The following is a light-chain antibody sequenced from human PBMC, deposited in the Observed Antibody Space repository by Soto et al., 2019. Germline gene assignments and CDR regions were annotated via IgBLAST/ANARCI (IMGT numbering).Light chain of an antibody. CDR1: SSNIGAGYD. CDR2: ANI. CDR3: SSFTRINTRV. J-gene: IGLJ3*02. V-gene: IGLV1-40*01. Sequence: QSVLTQPPSVSGAPGQRVTISCTGSSSNIGAGYDVHWYQQLPGTATKLLIYANINRPSGVPDRFSGSKSGTSASLAITGLQAEDEADYYCSSFTRINTRVFGGGTKLTVL.